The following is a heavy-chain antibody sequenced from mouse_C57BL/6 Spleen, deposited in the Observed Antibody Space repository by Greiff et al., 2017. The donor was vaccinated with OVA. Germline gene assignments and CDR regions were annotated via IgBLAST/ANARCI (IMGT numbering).Heavy chain of an antibody. CDR1: GFTFSDYG. V-gene: IGHV5-17*01. J-gene: IGHJ1*03. CDR2: ISSGSSTI. CDR3: ARGGAYWYFDV. Sequence: DVMLVESGGGLVKPGGSLKLSCAASGFTFSDYGMHWVRQAPEKGLEWVAYISSGSSTIYYADTVKGRFTISRDNAKNTLFLQMTSLRSEDTAMDYCARGGAYWYFDVWGTGTTVTVSS.